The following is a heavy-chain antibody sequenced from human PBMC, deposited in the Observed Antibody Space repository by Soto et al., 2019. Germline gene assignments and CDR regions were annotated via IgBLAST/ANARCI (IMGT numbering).Heavy chain of an antibody. J-gene: IGHJ6*02. V-gene: IGHV1-69*01. CDR3: AGPGQLFGVVSPRDYYYYGMDV. Sequence: QVQLVQSGAEVKKPGSSVKVSCKASGGTFSSYAISWVRQAPGQGLEWMGGIIPIFGTANYAQKFQGRVTITADESTSTAYMELSSLRSEDTAVYYCAGPGQLFGVVSPRDYYYYGMDVWGQGTTVTVSS. CDR1: GGTFSSYA. CDR2: IIPIFGTA. D-gene: IGHD3-3*01.